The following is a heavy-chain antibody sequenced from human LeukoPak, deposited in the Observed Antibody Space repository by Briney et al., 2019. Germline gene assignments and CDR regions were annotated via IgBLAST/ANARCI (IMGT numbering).Heavy chain of an antibody. V-gene: IGHV3-48*01. CDR3: ARESAVSKDAFDI. J-gene: IGHJ3*02. CDR1: GFTFSSYS. D-gene: IGHD6-19*01. CDR2: ISSSSSTI. Sequence: GGSLRLSCAASGFTFSSYSMNWVRQAPGKGLEWVSYISSSSSTIYYADSVKGRFTISRDNAKNSLYLQMSSLRAEDTAVYYCARESAVSKDAFDIWGQGTMVTVSS.